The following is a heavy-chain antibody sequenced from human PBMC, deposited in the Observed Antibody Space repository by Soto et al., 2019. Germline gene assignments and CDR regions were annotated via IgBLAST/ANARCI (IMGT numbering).Heavy chain of an antibody. Sequence: EVQLLESGGGLVQPGGSLRLSCAASGFTFSNYAMSWVRQAPGKGLEWVSGIGGRATSAYYADSVKGRFAISRDNSYNTLFLQLHSLRAEDTDVYYCGKSRYSDSIGEFYDFCGQGTLVSVSS. J-gene: IGHJ1*01. CDR2: IGGRATSA. CDR3: GKSRYSDSIGEFYDF. V-gene: IGHV3-23*01. CDR1: GFTFSNYA. D-gene: IGHD3-22*01.